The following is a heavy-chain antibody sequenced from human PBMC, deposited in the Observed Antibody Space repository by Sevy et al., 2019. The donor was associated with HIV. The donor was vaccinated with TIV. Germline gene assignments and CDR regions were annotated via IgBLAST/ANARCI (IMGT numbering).Heavy chain of an antibody. J-gene: IGHJ4*02. Sequence: GGSLRLSCVASGLTISDDVLYWVRQAPGKGLEWVSAITESDADITYADSVKGRFTVSRDNSKNTVYLQLGSLRAEDTAIYYCAKLGVRVATGGTDYWGQGTQVTVSS. V-gene: IGHV3-23*01. CDR2: ITESDADI. CDR1: GLTISDDV. CDR3: AKLGVRVATGGTDY. D-gene: IGHD3-3*01.